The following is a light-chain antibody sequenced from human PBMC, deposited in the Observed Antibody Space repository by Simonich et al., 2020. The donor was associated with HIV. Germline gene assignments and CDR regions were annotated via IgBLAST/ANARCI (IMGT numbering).Light chain of an antibody. CDR1: QRFISN. CDR3: QHYNNWPPYT. Sequence: EIVMTQSPATLSVSPGEGATLSCRASQRFISNLACYRQKPGQAPSLLIYVASTSATGIPTRFSGSGSGTEFTLTISSMQSEDFAVYYCQHYNNWPPYTFGHGTKLEIK. J-gene: IGKJ2*01. V-gene: IGKV3-15*01. CDR2: VAS.